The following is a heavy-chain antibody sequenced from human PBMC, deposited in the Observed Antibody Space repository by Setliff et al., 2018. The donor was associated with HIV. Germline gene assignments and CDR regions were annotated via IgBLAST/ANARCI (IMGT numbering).Heavy chain of an antibody. D-gene: IGHD4-17*01. J-gene: IGHJ3*02. Sequence: ASVKVSCKASGYTFTNYAMHWVRQAPGQRLEWMGWIKINSGGTKFTQKFQGRVTMTRDTSLSTAYMELSRLRSDDTAVYYCVREGAGPTDDAFDIWGQGTMVTVSS. CDR1: GYTFTNYA. CDR2: IKINSGGT. CDR3: VREGAGPTDDAFDI. V-gene: IGHV1-2*02.